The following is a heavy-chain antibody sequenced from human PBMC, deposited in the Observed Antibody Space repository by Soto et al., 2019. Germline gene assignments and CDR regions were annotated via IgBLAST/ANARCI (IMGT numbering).Heavy chain of an antibody. J-gene: IGHJ6*02. Sequence: QVQLQESGPGLVKPSQTLSLTCTVSGGSISSGDYYWSWIRQPPGKGLEWIGYINYSGSTYYNPSLKSRFTISVDTSKNQVSLKLSSVTAEDTAVYYWAASGTYYYYVMDVWGQGTTVTVSS. CDR2: INYSGST. CDR1: GGSISSGDYY. CDR3: AASGTYYYYVMDV. V-gene: IGHV4-30-4*01.